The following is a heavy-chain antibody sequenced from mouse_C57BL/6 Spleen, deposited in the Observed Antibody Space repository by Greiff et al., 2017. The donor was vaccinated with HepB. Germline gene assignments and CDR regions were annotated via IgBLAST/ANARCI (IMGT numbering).Heavy chain of an antibody. J-gene: IGHJ1*03. D-gene: IGHD4-1*01. Sequence: EVQVVESGPGMVKPSQSLSLTCTVTGYSITSGYDWHWIRHFPGNKLEWMGYISYSGSTNYNPSLKSRISITHDTSKNHFFLKLNAVNTEDTATYYCAREKLGRRYFDVWGTGTTVTVSS. CDR1: GYSITSGYD. CDR3: AREKLGRRYFDV. V-gene: IGHV3-1*01. CDR2: ISYSGST.